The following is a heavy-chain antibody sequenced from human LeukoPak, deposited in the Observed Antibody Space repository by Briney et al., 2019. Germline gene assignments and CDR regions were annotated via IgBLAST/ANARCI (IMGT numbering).Heavy chain of an antibody. CDR1: GYRFTSYW. D-gene: IGHD2-15*01. J-gene: IGHJ4*02. Sequence: GESLKISCKGSGYRFTSYWIGWVRQMPGKGLEWMGIIYPGDSDTRYRPSFQGQVTISVDKSISTAYLQWSSLKASDTAMYYCARRGFCSGGSCFSAPFDYWGQGTLVTVSS. CDR3: ARRGFCSGGSCFSAPFDY. CDR2: IYPGDSDT. V-gene: IGHV5-51*01.